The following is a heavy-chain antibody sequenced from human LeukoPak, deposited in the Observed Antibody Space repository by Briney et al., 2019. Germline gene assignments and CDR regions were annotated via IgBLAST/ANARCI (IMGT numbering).Heavy chain of an antibody. CDR3: ARGGSSWEYYFDY. Sequence: SETLSLTCTVSGGSISSYYWSWIRQPPGKGLEWIGYIYYSGSTNYNPSLKSRVTISVDTSKNQFSLKLSSVTAADTAVYYCARGGSSWEYYFDYWGQGTLVTVSS. J-gene: IGHJ4*02. V-gene: IGHV4-59*01. CDR2: IYYSGST. D-gene: IGHD6-13*01. CDR1: GGSISSYY.